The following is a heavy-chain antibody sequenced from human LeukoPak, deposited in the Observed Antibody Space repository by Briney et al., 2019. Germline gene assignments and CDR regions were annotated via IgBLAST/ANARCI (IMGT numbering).Heavy chain of an antibody. CDR2: IIPIFGTA. CDR1: GGTFSSYA. CDR3: ARVARYYDFWSGQYNWFDP. J-gene: IGHJ5*02. V-gene: IGHV1-69*05. D-gene: IGHD3-3*01. Sequence: SVKVSCKASGGTFSSYAISWVRQAPGQGLEWMGGIIPIFGTANYAQKFQGRVTITTDESTSTAYMELSSLRSEDTAVYYCARVARYYDFWSGQYNWFDPWGQGTLVTVSS.